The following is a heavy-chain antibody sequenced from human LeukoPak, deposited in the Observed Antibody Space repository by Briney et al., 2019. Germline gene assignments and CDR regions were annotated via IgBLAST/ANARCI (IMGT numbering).Heavy chain of an antibody. CDR2: IWYDGSHK. D-gene: IGHD6-19*01. CDR1: GFIFSSYG. CDR3: AKDVVSGWYHDY. V-gene: IGHV3-33*06. J-gene: IGHJ4*02. Sequence: GGSLRLSCAASGFIFSSYGMHWVRQAPGKGLEWVAVIWYDGSHKSYADSVKGRFTISRDNSKNTLYLQMSSLRAEDTALYYCAKDVVSGWYHDYWGQGTLVTVSS.